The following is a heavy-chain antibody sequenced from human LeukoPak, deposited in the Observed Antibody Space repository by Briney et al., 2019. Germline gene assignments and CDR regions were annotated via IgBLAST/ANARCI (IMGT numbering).Heavy chain of an antibody. CDR3: ARTEVVPAYRGVGWFDP. CDR2: IIPIFGTA. Sequence: ASVKVSCKASGGTFSSYAISWVRQAPGQGLEWMRGIIPIFGTANYAQKFQGRVTITADESTSTAYMELSSLRSEDTAVYYCARTEVVPAYRGVGWFDPWGQGTLVTVSS. CDR1: GGTFSSYA. D-gene: IGHD2-2*01. J-gene: IGHJ5*02. V-gene: IGHV1-69*13.